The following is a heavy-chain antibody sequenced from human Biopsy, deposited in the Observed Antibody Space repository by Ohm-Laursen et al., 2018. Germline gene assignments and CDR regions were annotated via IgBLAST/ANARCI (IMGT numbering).Heavy chain of an antibody. CDR3: ARDASMGATYYFHH. CDR2: ISWDSGRI. V-gene: IGHV3-9*01. CDR1: GFIFDDYA. D-gene: IGHD1-26*01. J-gene: IGHJ4*02. Sequence: SLRLSCSASGFIFDDYAMHWVRQAPGKGPEWVSGISWDSGRIDYADSVKGRFTISRDNAKNSLYLQMNSLRGEDTAVYYCARDASMGATYYFHHWGQGTLVIVSS.